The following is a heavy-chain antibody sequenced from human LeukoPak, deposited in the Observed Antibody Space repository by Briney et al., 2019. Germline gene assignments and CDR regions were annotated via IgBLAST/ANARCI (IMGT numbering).Heavy chain of an antibody. J-gene: IGHJ4*02. CDR3: ARADGYNYYYFDY. CDR1: GGTFSSYA. D-gene: IGHD5-24*01. V-gene: IGHV1-69*04. Sequence: ASVKVSCKASGGTFSSYAISWVRQAPGQGLEWMGRIIPILGIANYAQKFQGRVTITADKSTSTAYMELSSLRSEDTAVYYCARADGYNYYYFDYWGQGTLVTVSS. CDR2: IIPILGIA.